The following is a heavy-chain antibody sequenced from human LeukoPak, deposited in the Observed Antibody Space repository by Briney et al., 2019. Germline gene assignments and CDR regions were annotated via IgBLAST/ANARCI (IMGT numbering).Heavy chain of an antibody. D-gene: IGHD1-26*01. V-gene: IGHV3-66*01. CDR2: IYSGGST. CDR3: ARAGVGAYTPFDY. J-gene: IGHJ4*02. Sequence: GGSLRLSCAASGFTVSSNYMSWVRQAPGKGLEWVSVIYSGGSTYYADSVKGRFTISRDNSKNTLYLQMNSLRAEDTAVYYCARAGVGAYTPFDYWGQGTLVTDSS. CDR1: GFTVSSNY.